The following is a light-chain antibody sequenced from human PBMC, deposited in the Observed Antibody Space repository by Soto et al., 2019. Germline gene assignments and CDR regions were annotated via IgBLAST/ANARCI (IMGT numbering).Light chain of an antibody. J-gene: IGKJ1*01. V-gene: IGKV3-11*01. CDR3: VQRSTWPWT. CDR2: DTF. Sequence: IVLTQSPATLSLSPGARATLSCRGGQSVSNYLAWYQQKPGQAPRLLIYDTFNRATGIPARFSGSGSGTDFTLTISSLEPEDLAVYFCVQRSTWPWTSGQGTKVEIK. CDR1: QSVSNY.